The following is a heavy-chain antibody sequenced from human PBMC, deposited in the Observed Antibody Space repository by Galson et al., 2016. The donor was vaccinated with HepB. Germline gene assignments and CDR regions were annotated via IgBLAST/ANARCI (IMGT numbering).Heavy chain of an antibody. CDR2: ISYDGNGK. CDR1: GFSFSSYG. CDR3: AKDRFYGFSFDY. J-gene: IGHJ4*02. V-gene: IGHV3-30*18. D-gene: IGHD4-17*01. Sequence: SLRLSCAASGFSFSSYGMHWVRQAPGKGLGWVGLISYDGNGKYYGDSVKGRFTISRDNSKKTLILQMNSLRPEDTAVYYCAKDRFYGFSFDYWGQGTLVTVSS.